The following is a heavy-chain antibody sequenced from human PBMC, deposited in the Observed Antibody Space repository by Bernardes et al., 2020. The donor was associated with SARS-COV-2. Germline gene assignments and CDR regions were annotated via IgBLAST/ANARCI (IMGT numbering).Heavy chain of an antibody. CDR3: ARDRQQLVPYYYYGMDV. J-gene: IGHJ6*02. CDR2: IYTSGST. Sequence: SETLSLICTVSGGSISSGSYYWSWIRQPAGKGLEWIGRIYTSGSTNYNPSLKSRITISVDTSKNQFSLKLSSVTAADTAVYYCARDRQQLVPYYYYGMDVWGQGTTVTVSS. CDR1: GGSISSGSYY. V-gene: IGHV4-61*02. D-gene: IGHD6-13*01.